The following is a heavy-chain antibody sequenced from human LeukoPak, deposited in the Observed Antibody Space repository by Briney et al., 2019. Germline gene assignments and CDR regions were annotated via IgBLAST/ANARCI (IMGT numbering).Heavy chain of an antibody. CDR3: AREGARGYSYGSNAFDI. D-gene: IGHD5-18*01. CDR2: ISSSSSYI. J-gene: IGHJ3*02. V-gene: IGHV3-21*01. Sequence: GGSLRLSCAASGFTFSRYSMNWVRQAPGKGLEWVSSISSSSSYIYYADSVKGRFTISRDTAKKSLYLQMNSLRAEDTAVYYCAREGARGYSYGSNAFDIWGQGTMVTVSS. CDR1: GFTFSRYS.